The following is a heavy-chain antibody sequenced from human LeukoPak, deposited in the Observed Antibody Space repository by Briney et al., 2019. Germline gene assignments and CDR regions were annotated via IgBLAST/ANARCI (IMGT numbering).Heavy chain of an antibody. Sequence: PGGSLRLSCAASGFTFSSYEMNWVRQAPGRGLEWVSYISSSGSTIYYADSVKGRFTISRDNAKNSLYLQMNSLRAEDTAVYYCARVIGFGELLLDYWGQGTLVTVSS. CDR2: ISSSGSTI. D-gene: IGHD3-10*01. CDR3: ARVIGFGELLLDY. J-gene: IGHJ4*02. V-gene: IGHV3-48*03. CDR1: GFTFSSYE.